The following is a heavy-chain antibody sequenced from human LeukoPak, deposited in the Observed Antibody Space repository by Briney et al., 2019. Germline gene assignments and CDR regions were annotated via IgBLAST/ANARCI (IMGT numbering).Heavy chain of an antibody. J-gene: IGHJ5*02. CDR1: GNSVSSNSVT. Sequence: SQTLSLTCAISGNSVSSNSVTWSWIRQSPSRGLEWLGRTYYRSTWYNDYAVSVRGRITVNPDTSKNQFSLHLNSVTPEDTAVYYCARRLTQYDCFDPWGQGILVTVSS. V-gene: IGHV6-1*01. D-gene: IGHD2-2*01. CDR3: ARRLTQYDCFDP. CDR2: TYYRSTWYN.